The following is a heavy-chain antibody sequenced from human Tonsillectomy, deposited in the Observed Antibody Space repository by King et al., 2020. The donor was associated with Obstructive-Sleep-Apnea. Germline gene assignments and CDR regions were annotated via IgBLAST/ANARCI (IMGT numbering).Heavy chain of an antibody. CDR3: ARVGEYWSYYYYSMDV. CDR2: IYSDGRT. Sequence: VQLVESGGGLVQPGGSLRLSCGTSDFSVSSNYMSWVRQAPGKGLEWVAIIYSDGRTYYADSVKGRFTISRPNSKNTLYLQMDSLRGEDTAVYYCARVGEYWSYYYYSMDVWGQGTTVTVSS. D-gene: IGHD2-8*02. CDR1: DFSVSSNY. V-gene: IGHV3-53*04. J-gene: IGHJ6*02.